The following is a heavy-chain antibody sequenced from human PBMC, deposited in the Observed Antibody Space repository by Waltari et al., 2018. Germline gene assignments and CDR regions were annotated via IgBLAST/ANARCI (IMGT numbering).Heavy chain of an antibody. D-gene: IGHD1-26*01. CDR2: FDPEDGET. CDR3: ATAIQLGATRSNWFDP. J-gene: IGHJ5*02. Sequence: QVQLVQSGAEVKKPGASVKVSCKVSGYTLTELSMHWVRQATGKGLEWMGGFDPEDGETIYAQKFQGRVTMTEDTSTDTAYMELSSLRSEDTAVYYCATAIQLGATRSNWFDPWGQGTLVTVSS. V-gene: IGHV1-24*01. CDR1: GYTLTELS.